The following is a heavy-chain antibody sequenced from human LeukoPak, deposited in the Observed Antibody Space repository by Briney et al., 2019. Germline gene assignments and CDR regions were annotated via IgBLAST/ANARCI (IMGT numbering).Heavy chain of an antibody. CDR2: ITISGRTA. Sequence: GGSLRLSCLASGFTFSNYAMSWVRQAPGKGLEWVSGITISGRTAYYADSVKGRFTISRDNVQNSLYLQMNSLRAEDTAMYYCARDRGYFDNWGQGTLVTVSS. V-gene: IGHV3-48*04. CDR3: ARDRGYFDN. J-gene: IGHJ4*02. CDR1: GFTFSNYA.